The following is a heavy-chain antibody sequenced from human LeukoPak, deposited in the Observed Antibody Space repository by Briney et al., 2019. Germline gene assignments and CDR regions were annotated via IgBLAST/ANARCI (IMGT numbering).Heavy chain of an antibody. V-gene: IGHV1-2*02. D-gene: IGHD6-19*01. CDR3: ATGGDRSRQWLVRWYFDY. Sequence: ASVKVSCKASGYTFTGYYMHWVRQAPGQGLEWMGWINPNSGGTNYAQKFQGRVTMTRDTSISTAYMELSRLRSDDTAVYYCATGGDRSRQWLVRWYFDYWGQGTLVTVSS. J-gene: IGHJ4*02. CDR1: GYTFTGYY. CDR2: INPNSGGT.